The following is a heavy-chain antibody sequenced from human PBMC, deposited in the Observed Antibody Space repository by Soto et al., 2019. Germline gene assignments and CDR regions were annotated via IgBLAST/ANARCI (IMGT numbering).Heavy chain of an antibody. CDR2: ISGGGDTT. D-gene: IGHD1-1*01. V-gene: IGHV3-23*01. CDR1: GFTFSSHT. Sequence: EVQLLESGGGLVQPGGSLRLSCAASGFTFSSHTMSWVRQAPGKGLEWVSAISGGGDTTYFADSVRGRLTISRDNSKNTLYLQINSLRGEDTAVYYCAKLTTHWGQGTLVAVSS. CDR3: AKLTTH. J-gene: IGHJ4*02.